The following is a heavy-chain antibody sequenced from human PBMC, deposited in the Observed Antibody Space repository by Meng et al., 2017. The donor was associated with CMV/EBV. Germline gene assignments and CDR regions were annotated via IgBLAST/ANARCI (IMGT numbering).Heavy chain of an antibody. CDR1: GFTFSSYS. CDR2: ISSSSSYI. V-gene: IGHV3-21*04. Sequence: GGSLRLSCAASGFTFSSYSMNWVRQAPGKGLEWVSSISSSSSYIYYADSVKGRFTISRDNAKNSLYLQMNSLRAEDTAVYYCARDRRLLNNWFDPWGQGTLVTVSS. CDR3: ARDRRLLNNWFDP. D-gene: IGHD2-15*01. J-gene: IGHJ5*02.